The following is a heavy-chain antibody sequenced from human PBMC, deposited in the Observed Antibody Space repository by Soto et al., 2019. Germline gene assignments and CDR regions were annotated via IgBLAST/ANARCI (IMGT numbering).Heavy chain of an antibody. J-gene: IGHJ6*02. CDR1: GLTFSSYS. D-gene: IGHD3-9*01. Sequence: GGSLRLSCAASGLTFSSYSMNWVRQAPGKGLEWVSYISSSSSTIYYADSVKGRFTISRDNAKNQVVLTMTNMDPVDTATYYCARISLRYFDWLLPTAYYYGMDVWGQGTTVTVSS. CDR3: ARISLRYFDWLLPTAYYYGMDV. CDR2: ISSSSSTI. V-gene: IGHV3-48*01.